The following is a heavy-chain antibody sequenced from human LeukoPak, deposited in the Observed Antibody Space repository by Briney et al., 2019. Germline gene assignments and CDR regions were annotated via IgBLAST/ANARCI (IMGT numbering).Heavy chain of an antibody. CDR3: ARSPPGRIGDY. J-gene: IGHJ4*02. CDR2: IYYSGST. CDR1: GGSTSSYY. Sequence: SETLSLTCTVSGGSTSSYYWSWIRQPPGKGLEWIGYIYYSGSTNYNPSLKSRVTISVDTSKNQFSLKLSSVTAADTAVYYCARSPPGRIGDYWGQGTLVTVSS. V-gene: IGHV4-59*01. D-gene: IGHD2-15*01.